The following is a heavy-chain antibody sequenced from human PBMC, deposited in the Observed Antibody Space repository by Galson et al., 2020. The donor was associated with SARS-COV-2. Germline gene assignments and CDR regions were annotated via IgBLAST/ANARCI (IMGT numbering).Heavy chain of an antibody. CDR2: IWYDGSKT. D-gene: IGHD6-13*01. J-gene: IGHJ4*02. CDR1: GFIFRSYG. Sequence: GGSLRLSCAASGFIFRSYGMHWVRQAPGKGLEWVAVIWYDGSKTYYADSVKGRFTIARDNSKNTLYLQMNSLRAEDTALFYCAREAEVAAAGNSLDYWGKGTLVIVSS. V-gene: IGHV3-33*01. CDR3: AREAEVAAAGNSLDY.